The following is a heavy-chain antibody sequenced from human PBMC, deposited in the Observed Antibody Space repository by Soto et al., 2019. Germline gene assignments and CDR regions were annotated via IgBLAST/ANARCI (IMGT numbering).Heavy chain of an antibody. CDR2: IDNAGTDS. CDR3: ARGWLGPDV. J-gene: IGHJ6*04. CDR1: GFTLSGRS. D-gene: IGHD5-18*01. Sequence: EVQLVESGGGLVQPGGSLRLSCAASGFTLSGRSMHWVRQAPGKGLVWVSGIDNAGTDSTYADSVKGRFTSSRDNAKTMLSLPLNSLRVEEKAVYYCARGWLGPDVWGKGTTVTVSS. V-gene: IGHV3-74*01.